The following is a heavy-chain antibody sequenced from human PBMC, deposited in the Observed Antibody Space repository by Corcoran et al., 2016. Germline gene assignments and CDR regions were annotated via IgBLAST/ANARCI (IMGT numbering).Heavy chain of an antibody. D-gene: IGHD2-2*01. J-gene: IGHJ6*02. V-gene: IGHV3-21*01. CDR3: ARVSVPADYYYGMDV. CDR1: GFTFSSYS. CDR2: ISSSSSSI. Sequence: EVQLVESGGGLVKPGGSLRLSCAASGFTFSSYSMNWVRQAPGKGLEWVSSISSSSSSIYYADSVKGRFTISRDNATNSRYLQRNSLRAEDRAVYYCARVSVPADYYYGMDVWGQGTTVTVSS.